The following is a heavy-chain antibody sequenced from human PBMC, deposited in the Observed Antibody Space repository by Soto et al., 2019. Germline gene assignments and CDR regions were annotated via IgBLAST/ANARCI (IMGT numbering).Heavy chain of an antibody. CDR3: ARKNCPSIVCYLFDI. Sequence: KAAETLSLTCDVSGGSISTNHWWSWLRQAAGKGLEWIGEIFHRGSAHHNPSLKSRATLSVDKSKNQISLNLTSVTAADTAVYFCARKNCPSIVCYLFDIWGLGTLVTVSS. V-gene: IGHV4-4*01. J-gene: IGHJ4*02. D-gene: IGHD2-2*01. CDR2: IFHRGSA. CDR1: GGSISTNHW.